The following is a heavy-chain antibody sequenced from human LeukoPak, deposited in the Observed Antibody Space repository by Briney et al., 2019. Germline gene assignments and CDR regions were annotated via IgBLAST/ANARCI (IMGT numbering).Heavy chain of an antibody. J-gene: IGHJ4*02. CDR2: ISSSSSYI. CDR3: ARNRGYSSSWWEFDY. D-gene: IGHD6-13*01. Sequence: GGSLRLSCAASGFTFSSYSMNWVRQAPGHGLEWVSSISSSSSYIYYADSVKGRFTISRDNAKNSLYLQMNSLRAEDTAVYYCARNRGYSSSWWEFDYWGQGTLVTVSS. V-gene: IGHV3-21*01. CDR1: GFTFSSYS.